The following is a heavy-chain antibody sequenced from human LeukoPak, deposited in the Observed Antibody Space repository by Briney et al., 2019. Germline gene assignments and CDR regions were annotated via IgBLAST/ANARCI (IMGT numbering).Heavy chain of an antibody. D-gene: IGHD2-15*01. CDR1: GFTFSSYS. CDR3: ARIVGVGYFDY. J-gene: IGHJ4*02. CDR2: ISSSSSYI. V-gene: IGHV3-21*01. Sequence: GGSLRLSCAASGFTFSSYSMNWVRQAPGKGLEWVSSISSSSSYIYYADSVKGRFTTSRDNAKNSLYLQMNSLRAEDTAVYYCARIVGVGYFDYWGQGTLVTVSS.